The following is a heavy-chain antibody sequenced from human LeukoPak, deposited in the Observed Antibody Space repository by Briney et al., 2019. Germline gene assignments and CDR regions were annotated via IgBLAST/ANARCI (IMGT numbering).Heavy chain of an antibody. J-gene: IGHJ4*02. CDR3: ARDPGRSGGSCYSDY. CDR1: GFTVSSNY. D-gene: IGHD2-15*01. V-gene: IGHV3-66*01. CDR2: IYTGGTT. Sequence: GGSLRLSCAASGFTVSSNYMYWVRQAPGKGLEWVSVIYTGGTTYYADSVRGRFTISRDNSKNTLYLEMNSLRAEDTAVYYCARDPGRSGGSCYSDYWGQGTLVTVSS.